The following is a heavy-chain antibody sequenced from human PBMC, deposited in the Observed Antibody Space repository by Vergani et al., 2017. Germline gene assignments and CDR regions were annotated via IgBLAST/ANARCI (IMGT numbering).Heavy chain of an antibody. D-gene: IGHD2-15*01. CDR2: IWYDGSNK. Sequence: QVQLVESGGGVVQPGRSLRLSCAASGFTFSSYSMHWVRQAPGKGLEWVAVIWYDGSNKYYADSVKGRFTISRDNSKTTLYLQMNSLRAEDTAVYYCARSTPLGWFDPWGQGTLVTVSS. V-gene: IGHV3-33*01. CDR3: ARSTPLGWFDP. J-gene: IGHJ5*02. CDR1: GFTFSSYS.